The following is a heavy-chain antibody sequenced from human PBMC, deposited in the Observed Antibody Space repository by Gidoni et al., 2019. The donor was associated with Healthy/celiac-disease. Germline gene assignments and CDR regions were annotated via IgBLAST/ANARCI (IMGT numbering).Heavy chain of an antibody. J-gene: IGHJ4*02. CDR2: ISSSSSYI. D-gene: IGHD2-2*01. V-gene: IGHV3-21*01. Sequence: EVQLVESGGGLVKPGGSLRLSCAASGFTFSSYSMNWVRQAPGKGLEWVSSISSSSSYIYYADSVKGRFTISRDNAKNSLYLQMNSLRAEDTAVYYCARAGPRGIVVVPAAQYYFDYWGQGTLVTVSS. CDR3: ARAGPRGIVVVPAAQYYFDY. CDR1: GFTFSSYS.